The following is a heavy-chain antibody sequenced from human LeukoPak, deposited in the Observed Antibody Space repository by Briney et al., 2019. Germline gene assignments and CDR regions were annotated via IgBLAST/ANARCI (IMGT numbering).Heavy chain of an antibody. V-gene: IGHV3-48*03. D-gene: IGHD5-12*01. CDR1: GFTFSSYE. Sequence: GGSLRLSCAASGFTFSSYEMNWVRQAPGKGLEWVSYISSSGNTIYYADSVKGRSTISRDNAKNSLYLQMSSLRAEDTAVYYCAKTLYSGYDETFDYWGQGTLVTVSS. CDR3: AKTLYSGYDETFDY. J-gene: IGHJ4*02. CDR2: ISSSGNTI.